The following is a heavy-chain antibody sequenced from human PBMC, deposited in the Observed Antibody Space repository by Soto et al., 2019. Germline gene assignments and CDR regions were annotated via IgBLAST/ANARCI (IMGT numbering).Heavy chain of an antibody. J-gene: IGHJ4*02. CDR1: GFTFSSYG. Sequence: GGSLRLSCAASGFTFSSYGMHWVRQAPGKGLEWVAVIWYDGSNKYYADSVKGRFTISRDNSKNTLYLQMNSLRAEDTAVYYCARVPYSSSWYPLDYWGQGTLVTVSS. V-gene: IGHV3-33*01. D-gene: IGHD6-13*01. CDR2: IWYDGSNK. CDR3: ARVPYSSSWYPLDY.